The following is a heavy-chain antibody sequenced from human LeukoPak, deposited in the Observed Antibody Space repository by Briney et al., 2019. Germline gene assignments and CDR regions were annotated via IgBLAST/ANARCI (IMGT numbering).Heavy chain of an antibody. J-gene: IGHJ4*02. CDR2: FHYTRNT. CDR3: ARRARATAGGDYFDY. Sequence: PSETLSLTCTVSGSSMNNYYWTWIRQSPGKGLEWIGYFHYTRNTNYNPSHRGRVTMSADTSKNQFSLKLNPVTAADTAIYYCARRARATAGGDYFDYWGQGTLVTVSS. D-gene: IGHD6-13*01. V-gene: IGHV4-59*08. CDR1: GSSMNNYY.